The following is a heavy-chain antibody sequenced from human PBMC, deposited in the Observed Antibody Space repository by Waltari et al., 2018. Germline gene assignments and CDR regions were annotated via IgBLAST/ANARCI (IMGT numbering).Heavy chain of an antibody. CDR3: AGITF. CDR1: GLTFHHYA. CDR2: ISWNSGSI. Sequence: EVQLVESGGGLVQPGRSLRLSCAASGLTFHHYAIHRVRQAPGKGLEWVSGISWNSGSIGYADSVKGRFTISRDNAKNSLYLQMNSLRAEDTALYYCAGITFWGQGTLVTVSS. D-gene: IGHD1-20*01. J-gene: IGHJ4*02. V-gene: IGHV3-9*01.